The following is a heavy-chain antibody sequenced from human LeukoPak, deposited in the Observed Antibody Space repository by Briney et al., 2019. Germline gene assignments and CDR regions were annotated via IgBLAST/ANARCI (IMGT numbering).Heavy chain of an antibody. Sequence: ASVKVSCKASGYTFTGYYMYWVRQAPGQGLEWMGRINPNSGGTDYAQNFQGRVTMTRDTSTSTAYMELSRLRSDDTAVYYCARGYCSGGTCYLVENWFDPWGQGTLVTVSS. D-gene: IGHD2-15*01. CDR1: GYTFTGYY. V-gene: IGHV1-2*06. CDR2: INPNSGGT. J-gene: IGHJ5*02. CDR3: ARGYCSGGTCYLVENWFDP.